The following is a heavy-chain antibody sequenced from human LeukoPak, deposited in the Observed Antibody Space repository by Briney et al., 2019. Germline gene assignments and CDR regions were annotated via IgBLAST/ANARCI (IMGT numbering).Heavy chain of an antibody. D-gene: IGHD2-15*01. CDR1: GGSISSSDYY. J-gene: IGHJ5*02. CDR3: ARALGYCSGGSCTRGYNWFDP. V-gene: IGHV4-39*01. Sequence: SETLSLTCIVSGGSISSSDYYWGWIRQPPGKGLEWIGSIYYSGSTYYNPSLKSRVTISVDTSKNQFSRKLTFVTTADTAVYYCARALGYCSGGSCTRGYNWFDPWGQGTLVTVPS. CDR2: IYYSGST.